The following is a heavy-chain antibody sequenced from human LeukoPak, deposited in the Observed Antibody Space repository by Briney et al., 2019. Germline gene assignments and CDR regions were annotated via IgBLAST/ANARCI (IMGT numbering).Heavy chain of an antibody. CDR1: GFTFSDYY. J-gene: IGHJ6*03. CDR2: ISSSGSTI. D-gene: IGHD2-2*01. Sequence: PGGSLRLSCAASGFTFSDYYMSWIRQAPGKGLEWVSNISSSGSTIYYADSVKGRFTISRDNAKNSLYLQMSSLRAEDTAVYYCARGPPQYCRSTSCYYYYYYMDVWGKGTTVTVSS. V-gene: IGHV3-11*04. CDR3: ARGPPQYCRSTSCYYYYYYMDV.